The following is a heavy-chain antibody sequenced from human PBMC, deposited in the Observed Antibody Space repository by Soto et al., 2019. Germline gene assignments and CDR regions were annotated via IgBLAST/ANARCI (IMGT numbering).Heavy chain of an antibody. V-gene: IGHV1-69*08. J-gene: IGHJ4*02. CDR1: GGTFSSST. D-gene: IGHD1-26*01. CDR2: IIAILGIA. CDR3: ARDLLDGSYNFDC. Sequence: QVQLVQSGAEVKKPGSSVKVSCKASGGTFSSSTINWVRQAPGQGLEWMGRIIAILGIANYAQKFQGRVNITADKSTSTADMELSSLRSEDTAVYYCARDLLDGSYNFDCWGQGTLVTVSS.